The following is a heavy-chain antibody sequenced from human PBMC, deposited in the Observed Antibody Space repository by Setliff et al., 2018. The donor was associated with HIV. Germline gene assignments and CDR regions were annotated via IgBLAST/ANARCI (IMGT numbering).Heavy chain of an antibody. D-gene: IGHD2-8*01. J-gene: IGHJ4*03. CDR1: GYYLTTFW. Sequence: GESLKISCKGSGYYLTTFWIAWVRQMPGRGLEWMGFIYPGDSHTTYSPSFQGQVTISVDTSVSTAYLQWSSLKASDTAMYFCARLKDVVLMVNDFWGQGTLVTVSS. CDR3: ARLKDVVLMVNDF. V-gene: IGHV5-51*01. CDR2: IYPGDSHT.